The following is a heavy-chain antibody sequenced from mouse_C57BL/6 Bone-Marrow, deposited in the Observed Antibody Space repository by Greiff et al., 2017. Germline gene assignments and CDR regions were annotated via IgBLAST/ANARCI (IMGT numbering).Heavy chain of an antibody. Sequence: EVHLVESGGGLVKPGGSLKLSCAASGFTFSDYGMHWVRQAPEKGLEWVAYISSGSSTIYYADTVKGRFTISRDNAKNNLFLQMTSLRSEDTAMYYCARKLRLYAMDYWGQGTSVTVSS. CDR1: GFTFSDYG. V-gene: IGHV5-17*01. CDR3: ARKLRLYAMDY. D-gene: IGHD4-1*01. CDR2: ISSGSSTI. J-gene: IGHJ4*01.